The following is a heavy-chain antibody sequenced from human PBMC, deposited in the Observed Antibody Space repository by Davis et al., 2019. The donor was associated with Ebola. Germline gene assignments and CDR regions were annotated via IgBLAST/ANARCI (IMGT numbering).Heavy chain of an antibody. Sequence: PGGSLRLSCAASGFTFSSYAMSWVRQAPGKGLEWVSAISGSGGSTYYADSVKGRFTISRDNSKNTLYLQMNSLRAEDTAVYYCAKDPAAPVLGYYYYGMDVWGQGTTVTVSS. V-gene: IGHV3-23*01. J-gene: IGHJ6*02. CDR2: ISGSGGST. D-gene: IGHD3-16*01. CDR1: GFTFSSYA. CDR3: AKDPAAPVLGYYYYGMDV.